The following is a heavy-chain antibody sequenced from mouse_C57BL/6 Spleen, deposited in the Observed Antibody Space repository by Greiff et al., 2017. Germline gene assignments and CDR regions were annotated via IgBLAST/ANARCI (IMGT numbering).Heavy chain of an antibody. Sequence: VQLQQPGAELVRPGSSVKLSCTASGFTFTSYWMSWVKQRPIQGLEWIGNIDPSDSDTHYTQKFKDKATLTVDKSTSTAYMQLSSLTSEDSAVYYCGRRYDSSSRMAYWGQGTLVTVSA. V-gene: IGHV1-52*01. CDR1: GFTFTSYW. D-gene: IGHD2-14*01. CDR3: GRRYDSSSRMAY. CDR2: IDPSDSDT. J-gene: IGHJ3*01.